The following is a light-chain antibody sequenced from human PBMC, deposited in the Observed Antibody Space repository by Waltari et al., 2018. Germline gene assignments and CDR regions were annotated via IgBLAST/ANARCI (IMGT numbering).Light chain of an antibody. Sequence: SSELTQDPAVSVALGQTVTITCPGDSLRTYYANWFQQKPGQAPILVIFGENNRPSGIPDRFSGSNSGSTATLTITGAQAEDEADYYWNSRKSRANPIFVFGTGTKVTVL. CDR1: SLRTYY. CDR2: GEN. V-gene: IGLV3-19*01. J-gene: IGLJ1*01. CDR3: NSRKSRANPIFV.